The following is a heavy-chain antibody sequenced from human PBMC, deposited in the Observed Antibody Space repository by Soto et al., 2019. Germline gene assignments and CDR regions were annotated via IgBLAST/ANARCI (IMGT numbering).Heavy chain of an antibody. CDR1: GFTFDDYA. J-gene: IGHJ3*02. CDR3: AKGSAPGFFSGGSCHKVALDDAFDI. Sequence: SLRLSCAASGFTFDDYAMHWVRQAPGKGLEWVSGISWNSGSIGYADSVKGRFTISRDNAKNSLYLQMNSLRAEDTALYYCAKGSAPGFFSGGSCHKVALDDAFDIWGQGTMVTVSS. CDR2: ISWNSGSI. D-gene: IGHD2-15*01. V-gene: IGHV3-9*01.